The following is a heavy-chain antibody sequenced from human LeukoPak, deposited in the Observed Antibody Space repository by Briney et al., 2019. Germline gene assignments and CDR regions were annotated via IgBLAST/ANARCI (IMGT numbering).Heavy chain of an antibody. D-gene: IGHD2-2*01. CDR3: ARESKVYQLPTTYYYYYYGMDV. Sequence: GASVKVSCKASGYTFTSYGITWVRQDPGQGLEWMGWISANNGDTHYSEKFQGRVTMTTDTSTSTAYMELRSLRSDDTAVYYCARESKVYQLPTTYYYYYYGMDVWGQGTTVTVSS. J-gene: IGHJ6*02. V-gene: IGHV1-18*01. CDR1: GYTFTSYG. CDR2: ISANNGDT.